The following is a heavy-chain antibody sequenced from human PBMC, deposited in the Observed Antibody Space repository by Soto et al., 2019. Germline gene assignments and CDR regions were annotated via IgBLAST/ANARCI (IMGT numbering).Heavy chain of an antibody. D-gene: IGHD2-2*01. V-gene: IGHV5-51*01. CDR2: IYPGDSDT. J-gene: IGHJ4*02. CDR3: ARHAGYCSTTSCSQNDY. CDR1: GYSFSSYW. Sequence: GESLKISCRGSGYSFSSYWIAWVRQMPGKGLEWMGIIYPGDSDTIYSPSLQGQVTFSADKSTNTAYLQWSSLKASDTATYYCARHAGYCSTTSCSQNDYWGQGTLVTVSS.